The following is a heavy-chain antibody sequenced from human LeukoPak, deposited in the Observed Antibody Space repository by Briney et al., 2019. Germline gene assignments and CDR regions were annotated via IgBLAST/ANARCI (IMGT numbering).Heavy chain of an antibody. J-gene: IGHJ6*03. Sequence: SETLSLTCTVSGGSIKNFYWTWLRQPPGKGLEWIGYIYYSGSTSSNPSLTSRVTISVDTSKNQFSLRLKYVTAADTAVYYCARDVPRGTGYMDVWGKGTTVTVSS. D-gene: IGHD3-10*01. CDR2: IYYSGST. CDR1: GGSIKNFY. V-gene: IGHV4-59*01. CDR3: ARDVPRGTGYMDV.